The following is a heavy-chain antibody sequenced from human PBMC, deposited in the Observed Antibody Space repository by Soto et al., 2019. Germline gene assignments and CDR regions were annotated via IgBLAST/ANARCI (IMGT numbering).Heavy chain of an antibody. D-gene: IGHD6-19*01. J-gene: IGHJ4*02. V-gene: IGHV3-30-3*01. CDR1: GFTFSSYT. CDR3: ARGAGIAVAGTSFDY. Sequence: QVQLVESGGGVVQPGRSLRLSCAASGFTFSSYTMHWVRQAPGKGLEWVALMSYDGSNKYYADSVKGRFTISRDNSKNTLYLQMNSLRAEDTAVYYCARGAGIAVAGTSFDYWGQGTLVTVSS. CDR2: MSYDGSNK.